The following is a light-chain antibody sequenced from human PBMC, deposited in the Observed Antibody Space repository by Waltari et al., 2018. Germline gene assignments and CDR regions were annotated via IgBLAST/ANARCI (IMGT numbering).Light chain of an antibody. J-gene: IGLJ3*02. CDR2: AGS. Sequence: QSALTQPASVSGSPGQSITISCTGTSSDVGSYNLVSWYQRHPGKAPKLMIYAGSKRPSGVSNRFSGSKSGNTAALTISGLQAEDEADYYCCSYAGSSTWVFGGGTKLTVL. CDR3: CSYAGSSTWV. V-gene: IGLV2-23*01. CDR1: SSDVGSYNL.